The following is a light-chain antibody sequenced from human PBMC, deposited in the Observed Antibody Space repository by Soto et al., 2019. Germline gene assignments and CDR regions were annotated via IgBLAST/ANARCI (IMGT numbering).Light chain of an antibody. CDR1: QNINNW. J-gene: IGKJ4*01. Sequence: DFQMTQSPSTLSASVGDRVTITCRASQNINNWVAWYQQKPGKAPKFLIYDASTLQRGVSSRFSGSGFGTEFSLTISGLEPEDFALYYCQQYGVAPPHTFGGGTKVEV. CDR3: QQYGVAPPHT. V-gene: IGKV1-5*01. CDR2: DAS.